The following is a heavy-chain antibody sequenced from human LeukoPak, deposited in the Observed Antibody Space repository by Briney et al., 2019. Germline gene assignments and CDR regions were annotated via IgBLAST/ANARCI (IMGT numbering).Heavy chain of an antibody. CDR2: ISYDGNNE. CDR1: GFTFSSSA. V-gene: IGHV3-30*04. CDR3: ARDRSSGRTTGFDP. J-gene: IGHJ5*02. D-gene: IGHD6-19*01. Sequence: PGRSLRLSCAASGFTFSSSAMHWVRQAPGKGLEWVAFISYDGNNEYYADSVKGRFTISRDNSKNTLYLQTNSLRVEDTAVYYCARDRSSGRTTGFDPWGQGTLVTVSS.